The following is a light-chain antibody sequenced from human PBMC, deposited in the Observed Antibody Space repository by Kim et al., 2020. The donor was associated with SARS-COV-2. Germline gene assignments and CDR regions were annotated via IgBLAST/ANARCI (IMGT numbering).Light chain of an antibody. J-gene: IGKJ2*01. Sequence: DIQMTQSPSTLSASVGDRVTITCRASQSISSWLAWYQQKPGKAPKLLIYKASSLESGVPSRFSGSGSGTEFTLTISSLQPDDFATYYCHQNNSYRYTFGQGTKLEI. CDR1: QSISSW. CDR2: KAS. CDR3: HQNNSYRYT. V-gene: IGKV1-5*03.